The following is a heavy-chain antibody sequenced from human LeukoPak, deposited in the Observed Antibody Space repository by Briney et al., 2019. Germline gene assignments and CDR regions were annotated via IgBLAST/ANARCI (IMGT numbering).Heavy chain of an antibody. D-gene: IGHD6-13*01. J-gene: IGHJ4*02. CDR2: ISSSSNTI. V-gene: IGHV3-48*01. Sequence: GGSLRLSCAASGFTFSSYSINWVRQAPGKGLEWVSYISSSSNTIYYADSVKGRFTISRDNAKNPLYLQMNSLRAEDTAVYYCARDGFIAAAGIRGAPSDYWGQGTLVTVSS. CDR1: GFTFSSYS. CDR3: ARDGFIAAAGIRGAPSDY.